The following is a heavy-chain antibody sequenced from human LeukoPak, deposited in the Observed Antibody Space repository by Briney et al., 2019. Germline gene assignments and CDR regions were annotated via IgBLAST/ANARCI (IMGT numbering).Heavy chain of an antibody. CDR3: AREGPGCSSTSCYAEYPLDY. Sequence: GGSLRLSCAASGFTLSSYEMNWVRQAPGKGLEWVSYISSSGSTKYYADSVKGRFTISRDNAKNSLYLQMNSLRAEDTAVYYCAREGPGCSSTSCYAEYPLDYWGQGTLVTVSS. CDR1: GFTLSSYE. V-gene: IGHV3-48*03. J-gene: IGHJ4*02. D-gene: IGHD2-2*01. CDR2: ISSSGSTK.